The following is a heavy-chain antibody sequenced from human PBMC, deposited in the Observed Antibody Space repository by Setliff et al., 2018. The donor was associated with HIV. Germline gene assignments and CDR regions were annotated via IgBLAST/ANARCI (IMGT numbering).Heavy chain of an antibody. CDR2: INPNSGGT. Sequence: ASVKVSCKASGYTFTGYYMHWVRQAPGQGLEWMGWINPNSGGTNYAQKFQGRVTTTRDTSISTAYMELSRLRSDDTAVYYCARDLRNSNTLFGVLNFVFDLWGQGTLVTVSS. V-gene: IGHV1-2*02. CDR1: GYTFTGYY. D-gene: IGHD3-3*01. J-gene: IGHJ4*02. CDR3: ARDLRNSNTLFGVLNFVFDL.